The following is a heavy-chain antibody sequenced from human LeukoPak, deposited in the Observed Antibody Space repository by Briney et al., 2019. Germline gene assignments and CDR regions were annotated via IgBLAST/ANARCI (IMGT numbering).Heavy chain of an antibody. CDR1: GGSISSYY. CDR2: IYYSGST. J-gene: IGHJ4*02. CDR3: ARHSLYSADDY. Sequence: SETLSPTCTVSGGSISSYYWSWIRQPPGKGLEWIGYIYYSGSTNYNPSLKSRVTISVDTSKNQFSLKLSSVTAADTAVYYCARHSLYSADDYWGQGTLVTVSS. V-gene: IGHV4-59*08. D-gene: IGHD3-16*01.